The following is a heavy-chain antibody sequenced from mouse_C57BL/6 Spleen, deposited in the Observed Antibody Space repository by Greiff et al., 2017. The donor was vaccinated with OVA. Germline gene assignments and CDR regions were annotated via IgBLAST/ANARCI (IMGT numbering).Heavy chain of an antibody. CDR2: INYDGSST. J-gene: IGHJ4*01. CDR3: AREGYGSSYYAMDY. D-gene: IGHD1-1*01. Sequence: EVHLVESEGGLVQPGSSMKLSCTASGFTFSDYYMAWVRQVPEKGLEWVANINYDGSSTYYLDSLKSRFIISRDNAKNILYLQMSSLKSEDTATDYCAREGYGSSYYAMDYWGQGASVTVSS. V-gene: IGHV5-16*01. CDR1: GFTFSDYY.